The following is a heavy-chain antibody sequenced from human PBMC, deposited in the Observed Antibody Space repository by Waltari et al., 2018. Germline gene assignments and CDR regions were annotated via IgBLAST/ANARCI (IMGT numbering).Heavy chain of an antibody. V-gene: IGHV4-38-2*01. CDR1: GYSISSGYY. J-gene: IGHJ4*02. Sequence: VQLQESGPGLVKPSETLSLTCPVSGYSISSGYYWGWTRQPPGKGLEWIGSIYHSGSTYYNPSLKSRVTISVDTSKNQFSLKLSSVTAADTAVYYCARREGVMSGEYYFDYWGQGTLVTVSS. CDR2: IYHSGST. D-gene: IGHD3-10*01. CDR3: ARREGVMSGEYYFDY.